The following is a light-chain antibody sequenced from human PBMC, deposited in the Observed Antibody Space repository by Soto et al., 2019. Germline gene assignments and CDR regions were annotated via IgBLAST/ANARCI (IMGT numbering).Light chain of an antibody. Sequence: DIPLTQSPSFLSASVGDRVTITCRASQDINSHLAWYQQKVGKVPKVLISGASTLQSGVPSRFSGSGSGTEFTLTITSLQPEDFATYYCQQLNNNPLTFGGGTKVEI. CDR2: GAS. J-gene: IGKJ4*01. V-gene: IGKV1-9*01. CDR3: QQLNNNPLT. CDR1: QDINSH.